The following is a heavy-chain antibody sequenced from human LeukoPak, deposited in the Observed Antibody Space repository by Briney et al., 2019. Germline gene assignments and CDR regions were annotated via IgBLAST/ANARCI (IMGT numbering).Heavy chain of an antibody. V-gene: IGHV4-39*01. J-gene: IGHJ4*02. Sequence: PSETLSLTCTVSGGSISGGNSFWGWIRRPPGKGLEWIGHVFYSGSSYYNPSLKSPITISVDTSENQFHLRLRPVTATEAAIYYCARLRITFSTSFFNSGGQGTLVTVSS. CDR1: GGSISGGNSF. D-gene: IGHD5-12*01. CDR3: ARLRITFSTSFFNS. CDR2: VFYSGSS.